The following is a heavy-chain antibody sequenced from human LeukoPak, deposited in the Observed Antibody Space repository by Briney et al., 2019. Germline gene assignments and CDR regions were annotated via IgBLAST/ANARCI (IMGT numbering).Heavy chain of an antibody. CDR2: IYYSGST. Sequence: ASETLSLTCTVSGGSISSSSYYWGWIRQPPGKGLEWIGSIYYSGSTYYNPSLKSRVTISVDTSKNQLSLKLSSVTAADTAVYYCARDPVGATFLDYWGQGTLVTVSS. J-gene: IGHJ4*02. V-gene: IGHV4-39*07. D-gene: IGHD1-26*01. CDR1: GGSISSSSYY. CDR3: ARDPVGATFLDY.